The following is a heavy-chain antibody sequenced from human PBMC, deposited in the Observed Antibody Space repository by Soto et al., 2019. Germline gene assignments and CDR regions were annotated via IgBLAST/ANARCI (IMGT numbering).Heavy chain of an antibody. CDR3: AIYSSGWYPLDY. D-gene: IGHD6-19*01. CDR1: GFTFSSYG. CDR2: ISYDGSNK. V-gene: IGHV3-30*03. Sequence: QVQLVESGGGVVQPGRSLRLSCAASGFTFSSYGMHWVRQAPGKGLEWVAVISYDGSNKYYADSVKSRFPISRDNSKNTLYLQMNSLRAEDTAVYYCAIYSSGWYPLDYGGQGTLVTVSS. J-gene: IGHJ4*02.